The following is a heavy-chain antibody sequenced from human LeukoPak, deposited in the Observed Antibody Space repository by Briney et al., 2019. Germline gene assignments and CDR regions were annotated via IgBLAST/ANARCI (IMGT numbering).Heavy chain of an antibody. CDR2: IKQDGSEK. V-gene: IGHV3-7*01. CDR1: GFTFSSYW. CDR3: AREEVGDSSSWNPYYYYYGMDV. Sequence: GGSLRLSCAASGFTFSSYWMSWVRQAPGKGLEWVANIKQDGSEKYYVDSVKGRFTISRDNAKNSLYLQMNSLRAEDTAVYYCAREEVGDSSSWNPYYYYYGMDVWGQGTTVTVSS. J-gene: IGHJ6*02. D-gene: IGHD6-13*01.